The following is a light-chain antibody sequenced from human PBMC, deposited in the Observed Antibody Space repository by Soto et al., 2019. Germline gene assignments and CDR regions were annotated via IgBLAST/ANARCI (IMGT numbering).Light chain of an antibody. J-gene: IGLJ1*01. Sequence: QSVLTQPTSVSGSPGQSITISCTGTSSDVGLYAYVSWFQQHPGKAPQLMIYAVSHRPAGLSNRFSASKSGNTASRFISGLQAEDEADYYCSSNTSDSSYVFGSGTKVTVL. CDR2: AVS. CDR1: SSDVGLYAY. CDR3: SSNTSDSSYV. V-gene: IGLV2-14*01.